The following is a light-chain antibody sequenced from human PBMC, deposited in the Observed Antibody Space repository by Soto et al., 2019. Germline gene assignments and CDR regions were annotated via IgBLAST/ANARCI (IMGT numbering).Light chain of an antibody. Sequence: QSALTQPASVSGSPGQSITISCTGTSSDVGGYNYVSWYQQHPGKAPKLMIYDVSNRPSWVSNRFSGSKSGNTASLTISGLQAEDEADYYCSSYTSISTLVVFGGGTKLTVL. CDR3: SSYTSISTLVV. CDR2: DVS. CDR1: SSDVGGYNY. V-gene: IGLV2-14*01. J-gene: IGLJ2*01.